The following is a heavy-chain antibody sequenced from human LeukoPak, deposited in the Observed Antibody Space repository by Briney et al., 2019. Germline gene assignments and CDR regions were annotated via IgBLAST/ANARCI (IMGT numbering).Heavy chain of an antibody. CDR1: GYTFTGYY. Sequence: GASVKVSCKASGYTFTGYYIHWVRQAPGQGLEWMGWTDPNTGGTHYAQKFQGRVTMTRDTSIGTAYMQLSGLTFDDTAVYYCAKFWHSDCWGQGTLVTVSS. CDR3: AKFWHSDC. J-gene: IGHJ4*02. CDR2: TDPNTGGT. V-gene: IGHV1-2*02.